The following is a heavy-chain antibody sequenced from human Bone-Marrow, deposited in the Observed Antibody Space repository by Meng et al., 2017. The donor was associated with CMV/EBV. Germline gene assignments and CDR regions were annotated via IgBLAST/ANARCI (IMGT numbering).Heavy chain of an antibody. Sequence: ASVKVSCKASGYTFTSYAMNWVRQAPGQGLEWMGWINTNTGNPTYAQGFTGRFVFSLDTSVSTAYLQICSLKAEDTAVYYCARDPGGSSSMLYYYYGMDVWGQGTTVTVSS. J-gene: IGHJ6*02. D-gene: IGHD6-6*01. CDR1: GYTFTSYA. CDR2: INTNTGNP. CDR3: ARDPGGSSSMLYYYYGMDV. V-gene: IGHV7-4-1*01.